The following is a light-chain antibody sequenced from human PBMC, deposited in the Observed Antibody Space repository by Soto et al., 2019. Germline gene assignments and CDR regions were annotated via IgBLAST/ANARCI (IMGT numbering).Light chain of an antibody. V-gene: IGLV3-21*04. CDR3: QVWDTSSDHHV. CDR1: NIGTKS. CDR2: YDS. Sequence: SYELTQPASVSVAPGQTARVACSGYNIGTKSVNWYQQKPGQAPVLVIIYDSDRPSGIPERFSGSNSGNTAILTISRVEAGDEADYCCQVWDTSSDHHVFGTGTKLTVL. J-gene: IGLJ1*01.